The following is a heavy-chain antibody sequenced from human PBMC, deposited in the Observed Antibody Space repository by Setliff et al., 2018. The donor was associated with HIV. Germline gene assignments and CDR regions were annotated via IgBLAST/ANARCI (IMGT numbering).Heavy chain of an antibody. CDR3: AKDPSPHYYDSSGYYPPDY. Sequence: PGESLKISCAASGFTFSGYTMNWVRQAPGKGPEWVSSITSSGSHIFYTDSVKGRFTISRDNAKNSLYLQMNGLRAEDTAVYYCAKDPSPHYYDSSGYYPPDYWGQGTLVTVSS. V-gene: IGHV3-21*01. D-gene: IGHD3-22*01. J-gene: IGHJ4*02. CDR2: ITSSGSHI. CDR1: GFTFSGYT.